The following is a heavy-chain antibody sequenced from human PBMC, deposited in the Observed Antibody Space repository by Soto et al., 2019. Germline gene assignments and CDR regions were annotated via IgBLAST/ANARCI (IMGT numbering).Heavy chain of an antibody. CDR3: QREEGGDGYYYGNDV. V-gene: IGHV1-69*12. CDR1: GGTFSSYA. D-gene: IGHD3-16*01. CDR2: IIPIFGTA. J-gene: IGHJ6*02. Sequence: QVQLVQSGAEVKKPGSSVKVSCKASGGTFSSYAISWVRQAPGQGLEWMGGIIPIFGTANYAQKFQGRVTVSADEATSTAYMDLGSLRSKDTAVYYCQREEGGDGYYYGNDVWGQGTTVTVSS.